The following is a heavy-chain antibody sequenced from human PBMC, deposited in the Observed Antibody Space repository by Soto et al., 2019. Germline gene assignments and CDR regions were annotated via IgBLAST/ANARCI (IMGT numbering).Heavy chain of an antibody. J-gene: IGHJ4*02. CDR1: GFTFSSYA. CDR2: ISYDGSNK. D-gene: IGHD5-12*01. CDR3: AREGGDGYNYYFDY. Sequence: QVQLVESGGGVVQPGRSLRLSCAASGFTFSSYAMHWVRQAPGKGLEWVAVISYDGSNKYYADSVKGRFTISRDKSKNMLYLQMDSLRAEDTAVYYCAREGGDGYNYYFDYCGQGTLFTVSA. V-gene: IGHV3-30-3*01.